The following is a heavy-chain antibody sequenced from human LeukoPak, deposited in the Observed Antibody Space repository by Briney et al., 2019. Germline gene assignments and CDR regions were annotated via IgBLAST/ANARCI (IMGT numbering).Heavy chain of an antibody. CDR3: ARQRAHGTWAFDY. V-gene: IGHV4-39*01. J-gene: IGHJ4*02. Sequence: PSETLSLTCTVSRGSISSRSDYWWAWIRQPPGQWLEWIGSAYHSGGIYYNPSLKSRLTISVDTSKDHFSLNLASVTAADTAVYYCARQRAHGTWAFDYWGQGTLLTVSS. CDR2: AYHSGGI. CDR1: RGSISSRSDY. D-gene: IGHD1-26*01.